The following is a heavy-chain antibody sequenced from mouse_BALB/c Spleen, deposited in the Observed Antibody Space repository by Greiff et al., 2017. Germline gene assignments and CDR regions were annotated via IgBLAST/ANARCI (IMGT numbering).Heavy chain of an antibody. D-gene: IGHD3-2*01. Sequence: EVQRVESGGDLVKPGGSLKLSCAASGFTFSSYGMSWVRQTPDKRLEWVATISSGGSYTYYPDSVKGRFTISRDNAKNTLYLQMSSLKSEDTAMYYCARHEEETARATFAYWGQGTLVTVSA. CDR3: ARHEEETARATFAY. CDR1: GFTFSSYG. J-gene: IGHJ3*01. V-gene: IGHV5-6*01. CDR2: ISSGGSYT.